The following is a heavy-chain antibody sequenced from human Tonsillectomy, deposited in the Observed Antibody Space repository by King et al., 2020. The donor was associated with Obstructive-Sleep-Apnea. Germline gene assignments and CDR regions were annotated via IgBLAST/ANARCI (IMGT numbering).Heavy chain of an antibody. CDR3: ARLTHFYGPQDAFDL. V-gene: IGHV5-10-1*01. D-gene: IGHD3-10*01. CDR1: RYSFTSNW. J-gene: IGHJ3*01. Sequence: QLVQSGAEVKKPGESLRISCQGSRYSFTSNWISWFRQMPGKGLEWMGRIDPSDSYTNYRPSFHGHITLSADRSISTAYLQWSSLKASDTAVYYCARLTHFYGPQDAFDLWGPGTMVTVSS. CDR2: IDPSDSYT.